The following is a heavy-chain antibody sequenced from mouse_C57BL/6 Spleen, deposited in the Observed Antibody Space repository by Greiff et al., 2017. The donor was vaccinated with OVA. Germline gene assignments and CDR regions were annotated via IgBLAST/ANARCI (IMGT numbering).Heavy chain of an antibody. CDR1: GYAFRSYW. Sequence: VQGVESGAELVKPGASVKISCKASGYAFRSYWMNWVKQRPGKGLEWIGQIYPGAGDTNYNGKFKGKATPTADKSSSTAYMQLSSLTSEDSAVYFCEREEEGTAQVYYFDYWGQGTTLTVSS. CDR3: EREEEGTAQVYYFDY. J-gene: IGHJ2*01. CDR2: IYPGAGDT. D-gene: IGHD3-2*02. V-gene: IGHV1-80*01.